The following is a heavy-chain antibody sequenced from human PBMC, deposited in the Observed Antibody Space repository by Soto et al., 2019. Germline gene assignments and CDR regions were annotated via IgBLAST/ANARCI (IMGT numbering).Heavy chain of an antibody. CDR3: ARGATVTQYDY. CDR1: GVSVTSGSFY. Sequence: SETLSLTCTVSGVSVTSGSFYWAWIRQPPGKGLEWIGFGSYSGTTNYKPSRKSRVTISVDTSRSQISLRVSSLTAADTAVYYCARGATVTQYDYWGQGTLVTVSS. V-gene: IGHV4-61*01. J-gene: IGHJ4*02. CDR2: GSYSGTT. D-gene: IGHD4-17*01.